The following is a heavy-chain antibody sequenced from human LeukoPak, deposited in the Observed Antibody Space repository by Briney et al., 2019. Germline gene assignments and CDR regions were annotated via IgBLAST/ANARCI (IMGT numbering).Heavy chain of an antibody. V-gene: IGHV3-74*01. D-gene: IGHD6-13*01. CDR2: INSDGSST. CDR3: ARAGSSSWYSNRFDP. CDR1: GFTFSSYW. J-gene: IGHJ5*02. Sequence: GGSLRLSCAASGFTFSSYWMHWVRQAPGKGLVWVSRINSDGSSTSYADSVKGRFTISRDNAKDTLYPQMNSLRAEDTAVYYCARAGSSSWYSNRFDPWGQGTLVTVSS.